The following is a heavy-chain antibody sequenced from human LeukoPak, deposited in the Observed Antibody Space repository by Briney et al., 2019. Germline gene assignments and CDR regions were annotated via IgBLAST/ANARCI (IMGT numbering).Heavy chain of an antibody. Sequence: SETLSLTCTVSGGSISSYYWGWIRQPPGKGLEWIGSIYYSGSTYYNPSLKSRVTISVDTSKNQFSLKLGSVTAADTAVYYCARHLADDSSGYYKDYWGQGTLVTVSS. J-gene: IGHJ4*02. CDR2: IYYSGST. CDR3: ARHLADDSSGYYKDY. D-gene: IGHD3-22*01. CDR1: GGSISSYY. V-gene: IGHV4-39*01.